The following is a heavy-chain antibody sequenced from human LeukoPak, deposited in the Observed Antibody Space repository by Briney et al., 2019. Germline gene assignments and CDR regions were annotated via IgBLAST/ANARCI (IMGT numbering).Heavy chain of an antibody. CDR1: GYTFTSYY. J-gene: IGHJ4*02. CDR2: INPSGCST. Sequence: ASVKVSCKASGYTFTSYYMHGVRQAPGQGLEWMGIINPSGCSTSYAQKFQGRVTMTRDMSTNTVYMELSSLRSEDTAVYYCASEAIVAAAGTGDDYWGQGTLVTVSS. V-gene: IGHV1-46*01. D-gene: IGHD6-13*01. CDR3: ASEAIVAAAGTGDDY.